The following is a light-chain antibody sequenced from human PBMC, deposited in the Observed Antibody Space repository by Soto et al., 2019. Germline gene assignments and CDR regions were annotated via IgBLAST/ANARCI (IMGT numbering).Light chain of an antibody. CDR1: QSVSSN. J-gene: IGKJ2*01. V-gene: IGKV3-15*01. CDR2: GAS. CDR3: QQYNNWPRT. Sequence: EIVMTQSPATLSVSPGERATVSCRASQSVSSNLAWYKQKPGQAPRLLSYGASTRAPGIPARFSGSGTGTELSITIGSVQYEDFAVCCCQQYNNWPRTLGTGTKLEIK.